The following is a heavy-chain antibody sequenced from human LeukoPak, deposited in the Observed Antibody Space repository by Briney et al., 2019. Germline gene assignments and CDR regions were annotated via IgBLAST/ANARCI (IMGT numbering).Heavy chain of an antibody. CDR3: ARDRGMADFDD. CDR1: GGSIRSYY. CDR2: IYYSGST. Sequence: PSETLSLTCTVSGGSIRSYYWSWIRQPPGKGLEWIGYIYYSGSTNYNPSLKSRVTISVDTSKNQFSLKLSSVTAADTAVYYCARDRGMADFDDWGQGTLVTVSS. D-gene: IGHD5-24*01. J-gene: IGHJ4*02. V-gene: IGHV4-59*01.